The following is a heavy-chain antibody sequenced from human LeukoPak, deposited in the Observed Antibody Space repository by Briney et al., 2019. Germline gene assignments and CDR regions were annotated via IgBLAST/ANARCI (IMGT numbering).Heavy chain of an antibody. CDR3: AREGGYSYGDAPLHFDY. CDR2: IYYIGRT. V-gene: IGHV4-59*12. J-gene: IGHJ4*02. CDR1: GVSISTYY. D-gene: IGHD5-18*01. Sequence: SETLSLTCTVSGVSISTYYWSWIRQPPGKGLEWIGYIYYIGRTSYSPSLKSRVTISVDTSKNQFSLKVTSVTAADTAVYYCAREGGYSYGDAPLHFDYWGQGTLVTVSS.